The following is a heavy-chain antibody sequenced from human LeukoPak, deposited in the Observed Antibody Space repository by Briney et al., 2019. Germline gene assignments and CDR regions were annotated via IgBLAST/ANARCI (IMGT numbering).Heavy chain of an antibody. Sequence: GGSLRLSCAASGFTFGNAWMSWVRQAPGKGLEWVGRIKSKTDGGTTDYAAPVRDRFTISRDDSKNTLYLQMNSLKTEDTAVYYCTTGEFLEWLLYFDYWGQGTLVTVSS. CDR1: GFTFGNAW. CDR3: TTGEFLEWLLYFDY. J-gene: IGHJ4*02. CDR2: IKSKTDGGTT. V-gene: IGHV3-15*01. D-gene: IGHD3-3*01.